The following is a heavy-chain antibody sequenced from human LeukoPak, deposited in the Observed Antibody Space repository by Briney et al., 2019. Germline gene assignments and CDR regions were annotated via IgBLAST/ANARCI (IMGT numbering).Heavy chain of an antibody. CDR1: GGSICGGGSC. CDR3: ARGVYSGYDFGFDY. D-gene: IGHD5-12*01. CDR2: IYHSGST. V-gene: IGHV4-30-2*01. Sequence: TLSLTCVVCGGSICGGGSCWSWVRLPAGKGLEWIGYIYHSGSTYYNPSLKSRVTISVDRSKNQFSLKLSSVTAADTAVYYCARGVYSGYDFGFDYWGQGTLVTVSS. J-gene: IGHJ4*02.